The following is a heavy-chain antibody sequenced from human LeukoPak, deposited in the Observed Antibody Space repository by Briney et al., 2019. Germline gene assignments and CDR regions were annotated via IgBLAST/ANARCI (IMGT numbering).Heavy chain of an antibody. CDR1: GFTFSSHS. CDR2: ITSGGRII. Sequence: GGSLRLSCVVSGFTFSSHSMTWVRQAPGKGLEWVSYITSGGRIIYYADSVKGRFTISRDNAKNSLYLQMNSLRDEDTAVYYCARHLGGSGISDYWGQGTLVTVSS. V-gene: IGHV3-48*02. CDR3: ARHLGGSGISDY. J-gene: IGHJ4*02. D-gene: IGHD2-15*01.